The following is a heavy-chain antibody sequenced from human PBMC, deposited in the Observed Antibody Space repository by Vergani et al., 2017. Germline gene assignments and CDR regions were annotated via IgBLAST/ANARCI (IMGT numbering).Heavy chain of an antibody. V-gene: IGHV1-69*14. J-gene: IGHJ3*02. D-gene: IGHD6-6*01. CDR2: IIPIFGTA. CDR1: GGTFSSYA. Sequence: QVQLVQSGAEVKKPGSSVKVSCKASGGTFSSYAVSWVRQAPGQGLEWMGRIIPIFGTANYAQKFQGRVTITADKSTSTAYMGLSSLRSEDTAVYYCARGMKEYSSSSSAFDIWGQGTMVTVSS. CDR3: ARGMKEYSSSSSAFDI.